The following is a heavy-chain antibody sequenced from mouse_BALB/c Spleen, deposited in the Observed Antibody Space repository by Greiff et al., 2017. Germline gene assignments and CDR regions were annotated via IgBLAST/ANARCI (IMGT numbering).Heavy chain of an antibody. J-gene: IGHJ4*01. CDR1: GFSLTSYG. CDR3: ARDQGYGAFYAMDY. Sequence: VQLQQSGPGLVAPSQSLSITCTVSGFSLTSYGVHWVRQPPGKGLEWLGVIWAGGSTNYNSALMPRLSISKDNSKSQVFLKMNSLQTDDTAMYYCARDQGYGAFYAMDYWGQGTSVTVSS. V-gene: IGHV2-9*02. D-gene: IGHD2-10*02. CDR2: IWAGGST.